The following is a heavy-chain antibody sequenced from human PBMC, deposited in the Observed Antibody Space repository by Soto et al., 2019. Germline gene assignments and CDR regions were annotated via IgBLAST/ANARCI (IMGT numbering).Heavy chain of an antibody. CDR2: ISPMFGKA. D-gene: IGHD2-2*01. CDR1: GGTFNNYA. J-gene: IGHJ4*02. CDR3: AREVEVHTPVFGF. V-gene: IGHV1-69*01. Sequence: QVQLVQSGAEVKRPGSSVKVSCKASGGTFNNYAINWVRQAPGQGLEWMGDISPMFGKANYAQKFQGRVKITAKDSTATAHLELSSLRSEATALYFCAREVEVHTPVFGFWGQGSLVTVSS.